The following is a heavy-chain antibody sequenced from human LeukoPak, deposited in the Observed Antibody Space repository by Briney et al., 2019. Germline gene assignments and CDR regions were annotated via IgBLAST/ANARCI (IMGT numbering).Heavy chain of an antibody. V-gene: IGHV3-30*02. CDR2: LRYDGSYK. CDR1: GFTFSSYD. D-gene: IGHD2-2*01. J-gene: IGHJ4*02. Sequence: GGSLRLSCAASGFTFSSYDMHWVRQAPGKGLEWVAFLRYDGSYKYEYSVKGRFTISRDSSKNTLYLQMHNLRREDAAVYYCAKGGMKYQAPHIDYWGQGTLVTVSS. CDR3: AKGGMKYQAPHIDY.